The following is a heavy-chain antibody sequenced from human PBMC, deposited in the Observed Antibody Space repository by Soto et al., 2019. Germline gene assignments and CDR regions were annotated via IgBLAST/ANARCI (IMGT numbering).Heavy chain of an antibody. V-gene: IGHV1-18*04. CDR3: ARATFPSSIAARPLDY. CDR1: GYTFTSYG. J-gene: IGHJ4*02. CDR2: ISAYNGNT. Sequence: QVTLVQSGAEVKKPGASVNVSCKASGYTFTSYGISWVRQAPGPGLEWMGWISAYNGNTNYAQKLQGRVTMTTDTSTSTAYMELRSLRSDDTAVYYCARATFPSSIAARPLDYCGQGTLVTVAS. D-gene: IGHD6-6*01.